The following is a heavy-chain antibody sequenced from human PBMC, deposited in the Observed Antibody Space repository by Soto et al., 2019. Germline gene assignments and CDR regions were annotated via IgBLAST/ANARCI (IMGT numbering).Heavy chain of an antibody. CDR1: GGTFSSYA. J-gene: IGHJ4*02. D-gene: IGHD2-21*02. Sequence: SVKVSCKASGGTFSSYAISWVRQAPGQGLEWMGGIIPIFGTANYAQKFQGRVTITADESTSTAYMELSSLRSEDTAVYYCARDRGLAYCGGDCYLDAYWGKGTLVTVSS. CDR2: IIPIFGTA. CDR3: ARDRGLAYCGGDCYLDAY. V-gene: IGHV1-69*13.